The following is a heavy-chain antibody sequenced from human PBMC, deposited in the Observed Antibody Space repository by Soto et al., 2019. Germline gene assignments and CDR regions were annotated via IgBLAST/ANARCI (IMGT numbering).Heavy chain of an antibody. CDR3: AVGNSTTYTWFDP. CDR2: FNPIFGAP. Sequence: SVEVSCRASGGTFSNSAIYWVRQAPGQGLVWMGGFNPIFGAPYYAQTFQGRVTITADESIGTVYMDLSSLRSEDTAVYYCAVGNSTTYTWFDPWGQGTLVTVSS. V-gene: IGHV1-69*13. J-gene: IGHJ5*02. CDR1: GGTFSNSA. D-gene: IGHD1-7*01.